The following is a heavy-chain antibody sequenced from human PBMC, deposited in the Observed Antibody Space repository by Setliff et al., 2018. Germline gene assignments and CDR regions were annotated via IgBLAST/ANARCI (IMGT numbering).Heavy chain of an antibody. J-gene: IGHJ5*02. CDR3: ARGITMVRGVIIHNWFDP. CDR1: GGSFSGYY. D-gene: IGHD3-10*01. Sequence: PSETLSLTCAVYGGSFSGYYWSWIRQPPGKRLEWIGEIIHSGSTNYNPSLKSRVTISMDTSKNQFSLKVSSVTAADTAVYYCARGITMVRGVIIHNWFDPWGQGTLVTVS. CDR2: IIHSGST. V-gene: IGHV4-34*12.